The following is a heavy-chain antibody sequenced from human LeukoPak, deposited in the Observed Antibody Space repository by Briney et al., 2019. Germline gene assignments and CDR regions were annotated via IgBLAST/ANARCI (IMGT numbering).Heavy chain of an antibody. CDR2: IYYSGRT. V-gene: IGHV4-59*12. CDR1: GGSISSYS. D-gene: IGHD6-13*01. Sequence: SETLSLTCNVSGGSISSYSWTWIRQPPGKRLEWIGPIYYSGRTNYNPSLTSRVTISLDTSKNQFSLKLSSVTAADTAVYYCARGHIDGFSAAAGTGHNWFDPWGQGTLVTVSS. CDR3: ARGHIDGFSAAAGTGHNWFDP. J-gene: IGHJ5*02.